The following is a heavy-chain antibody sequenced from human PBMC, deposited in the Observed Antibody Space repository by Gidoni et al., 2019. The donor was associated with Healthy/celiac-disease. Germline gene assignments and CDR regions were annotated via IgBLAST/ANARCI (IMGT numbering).Heavy chain of an antibody. CDR1: VFTFSSDA. CDR3: AKVGSSGCMDY. J-gene: IGHJ4*02. CDR2: ISGSGGST. Sequence: EVQLLESGGGLVQPGGSLILSGPPYVFTFSSDAMSWVRQAPGKGLEWVSAISGSGGSTYYADSVKGRFTISRDKSKNTLYLQMNSLRAEDTAVYYCAKVGSSGCMDYWGQGTLVTVSS. V-gene: IGHV3-23*01. D-gene: IGHD6-19*01.